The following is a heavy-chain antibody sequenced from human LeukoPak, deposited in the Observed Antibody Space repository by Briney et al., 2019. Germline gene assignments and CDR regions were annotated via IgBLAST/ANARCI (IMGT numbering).Heavy chain of an antibody. CDR3: AHYGDYRFLYYFDY. CDR2: IYCNNDN. CDR1: GFSLTTSGVG. Sequence: SGPTLVKPTQTLTLTCTFSGFSLTTSGVGVGWIRQPPGKALEWLALIYCNNDNRYNPSLKTRLTITKDTSKNQVVLIMANMDPVDTATYYCAHYGDYRFLYYFDYWGQGTPVTVSS. J-gene: IGHJ4*02. V-gene: IGHV2-5*01. D-gene: IGHD4-17*01.